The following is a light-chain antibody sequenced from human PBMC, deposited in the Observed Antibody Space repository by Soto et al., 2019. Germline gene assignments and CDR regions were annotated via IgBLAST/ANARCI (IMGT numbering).Light chain of an antibody. CDR3: QQSLITQYS. CDR1: QSVNRN. CDR2: GAS. Sequence: DIQMTQSPSSLSASVGDRVTITCRASQSVNRNLHWYQQRPGKAPKLLISGASSLTSGVPSRFSGSGSGTDFTLTISRLQPEDFATYYCQQSLITQYSFGQGTKLEIK. J-gene: IGKJ2*03. V-gene: IGKV1-39*01.